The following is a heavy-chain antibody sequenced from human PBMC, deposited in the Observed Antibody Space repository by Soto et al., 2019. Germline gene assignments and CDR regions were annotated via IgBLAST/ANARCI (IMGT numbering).Heavy chain of an antibody. CDR1: GYTLTGYY. J-gene: IGHJ6*02. V-gene: IGHV1-2*02. CDR3: ARVEKPAYYYGMDV. Sequence: ASVKLSCKASGYTLTGYYMRWVRQAPGQGLEWMGWINPNSGGTNYAQKFQGRVTMTRDTSISTAYMELSRLRSDDTAVYYCARVEKPAYYYGMDVWGQGTTVTAP. CDR2: INPNSGGT.